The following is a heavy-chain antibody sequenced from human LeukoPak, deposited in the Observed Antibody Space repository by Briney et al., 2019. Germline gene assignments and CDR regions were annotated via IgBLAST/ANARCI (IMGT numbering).Heavy chain of an antibody. J-gene: IGHJ5*02. D-gene: IGHD6-13*01. V-gene: IGHV4-34*01. CDR2: IYHSGST. CDR1: GGSFSGYY. Sequence: TSETLSLTCAVYGGSFSGYYWSWIRQPPGKGLEWIGEIYHSGSTNYNPSLKSRVTISVDKSKNQFSLKLSSVTAADTAVYYCAKREAYYSSSWYGYNWFDPWGQGTLVTVSS. CDR3: AKREAYYSSSWYGYNWFDP.